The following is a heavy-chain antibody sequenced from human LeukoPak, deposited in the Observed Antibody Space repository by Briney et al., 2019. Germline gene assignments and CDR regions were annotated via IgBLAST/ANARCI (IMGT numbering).Heavy chain of an antibody. CDR3: ARALADYYDSSGPDAFDI. CDR2: IIPIFGTA. J-gene: IGHJ3*02. Sequence: SVKVSCKASGGTFSSYATSWVRQAPGQGLEWMGGIIPIFGTANYAQKFQGRVTITADESTSTAYMELSSLRSEDTAVYYCARALADYYDSSGPDAFDIWGQGTMVTVFS. V-gene: IGHV1-69*13. CDR1: GGTFSSYA. D-gene: IGHD3-22*01.